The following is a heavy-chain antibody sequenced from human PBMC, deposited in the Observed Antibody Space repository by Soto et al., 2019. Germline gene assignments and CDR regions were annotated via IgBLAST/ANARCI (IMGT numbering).Heavy chain of an antibody. J-gene: IGHJ5*02. D-gene: IGHD3-10*01. CDR3: ARERGEWLGDLLPHGWFDP. V-gene: IGHV4-59*01. CDR1: GGSISDYY. CDR2: ILYTGYT. Sequence: TLSLTCTVCGGSISDYYWSLIRQPPGKGLEWIGYILYTGYTNYNPSLKSRITISIDTSRNQFSLRLSPVTAADTAVYYCARERGEWLGDLLPHGWFDPLSQRTLVPVSP.